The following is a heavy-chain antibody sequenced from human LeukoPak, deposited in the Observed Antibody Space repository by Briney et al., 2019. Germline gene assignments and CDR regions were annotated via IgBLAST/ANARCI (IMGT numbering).Heavy chain of an antibody. CDR1: GFTFSSYG. CDR2: IRYDGSNK. Sequence: PGGSLRLSCAASGFTFSSYGMHWARQAPGKGLEWVAFIRYDGSNKYYADSVKGRFTISRDNSKNTLYLQMNSLRAEDTAVYYCAKDRSGSYWGNFDYWGQGTLVTVSS. D-gene: IGHD1-26*01. CDR3: AKDRSGSYWGNFDY. V-gene: IGHV3-30*02. J-gene: IGHJ4*02.